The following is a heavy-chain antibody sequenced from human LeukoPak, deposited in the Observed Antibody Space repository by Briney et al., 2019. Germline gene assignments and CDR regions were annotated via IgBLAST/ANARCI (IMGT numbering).Heavy chain of an antibody. CDR2: IIPIFGTA. D-gene: IGHD3-10*01. CDR1: GYTFTSYY. J-gene: IGHJ4*02. Sequence: SVKVSCKASGYTFTSYYMHWVRQAPGQGPEWMGGIIPIFGTANYAQKFQGRVTITADESTSTAYMELSSLRSEDTAVYYCARVSDYYGSGSYYRYWGQGTLVTVSS. CDR3: ARVSDYYGSGSYYRY. V-gene: IGHV1-69*13.